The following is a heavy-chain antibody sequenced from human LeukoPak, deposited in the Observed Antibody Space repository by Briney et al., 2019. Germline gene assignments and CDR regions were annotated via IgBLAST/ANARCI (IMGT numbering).Heavy chain of an antibody. V-gene: IGHV2-5*02. Sequence: SGPTLVNPPQTLTLTCTFSGFSLSTTGVGVAWIRQPPGKALEWLALIYWDDAKHYSPSLKSRLTITKDTSKNQVILIMTTMDPVDTATYYCAHSGHLDTAVVSSTFDSWGQGTRVTVSS. CDR3: AHSGHLDTAVVSSTFDS. D-gene: IGHD5-18*01. CDR1: GFSLSTTGVG. CDR2: IYWDDAK. J-gene: IGHJ4*02.